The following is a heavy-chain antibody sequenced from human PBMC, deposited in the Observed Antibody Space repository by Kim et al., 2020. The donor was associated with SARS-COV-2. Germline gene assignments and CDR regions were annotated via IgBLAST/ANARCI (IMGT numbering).Heavy chain of an antibody. J-gene: IGHJ2*01. V-gene: IGHV5-51*01. Sequence: GESLKISRKASGYSFTSYWIGWVRQMPGKGLEWMGIIYPGDSDTRYSPSFQGQATISADKSISTAYLQWSSLKASDTAIYYCARRIGWYFDLWGRGALVSVSS. CDR3: ARRIGWYFDL. D-gene: IGHD2-21*01. CDR1: GYSFTSYW. CDR2: IYPGDSDT.